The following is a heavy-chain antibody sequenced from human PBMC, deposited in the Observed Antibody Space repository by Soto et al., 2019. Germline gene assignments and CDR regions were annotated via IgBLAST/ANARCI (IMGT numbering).Heavy chain of an antibody. Sequence: GGSLRLSCAASGFTFSSYAMSWVRQAPGKGLEWVSAISGSGGSTYYADSVKGRFTISRDNSKNTLYLQMNSLRAEDTAVYYCAKAKLELRYYYYGMDVWGQGTTVTVSS. J-gene: IGHJ6*02. CDR1: GFTFSSYA. V-gene: IGHV3-23*01. CDR3: AKAKLELRYYYYGMDV. D-gene: IGHD1-7*01. CDR2: ISGSGGST.